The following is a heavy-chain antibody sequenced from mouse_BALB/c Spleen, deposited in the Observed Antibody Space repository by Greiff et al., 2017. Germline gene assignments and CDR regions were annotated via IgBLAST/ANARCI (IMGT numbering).Heavy chain of an antibody. CDR2: ISSGGGST. V-gene: IGHV5-12-1*01. CDR3: ARRGDYGNYVAY. Sequence: EVQLQESGGGLVKPGGSLKLSCAASGFAFSSYDMSWVRQTPEKRLEWVAYISSGGGSTYYPDTVKGRFTISRDNAKNTLYLQMSSLKSEDTAMYYCARRGDYGNYVAYWGQGTLVTVSA. CDR1: GFAFSSYD. J-gene: IGHJ3*01. D-gene: IGHD2-1*01.